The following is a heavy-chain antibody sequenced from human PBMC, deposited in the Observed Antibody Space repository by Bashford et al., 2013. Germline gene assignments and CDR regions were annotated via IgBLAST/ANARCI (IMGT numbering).Heavy chain of an antibody. J-gene: IGHJ4*02. D-gene: IGHD2-2*01. Sequence: RQAPGKGLEWIGYSFYSGSTYYHHSLKSRVSISVDTSKNQFSLTLTSVTDADTAIYYCVRDLDRCHGRSCTRYFDLWGQGIPVTVSS. CDR2: SFYSGST. V-gene: IGHV4-31*02. CDR3: VRDLDRCHGRSCTRYFDL.